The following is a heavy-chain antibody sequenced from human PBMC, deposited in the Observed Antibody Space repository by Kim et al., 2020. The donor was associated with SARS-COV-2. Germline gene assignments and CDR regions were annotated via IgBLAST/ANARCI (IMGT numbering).Heavy chain of an antibody. CDR2: ISGSGGST. V-gene: IGHV3-23*01. CDR3: ARFGDRQGPYFDY. Sequence: GGSLRLSCAASGFTFSSYAMSWVRQAPGKGLEWVSAISGSGGSTYYADSVKGRFTISRDNSKTTLYLQMNSLRAEDTAVYYCARFGDRQGPYFDYWGQGTLVTVSS. D-gene: IGHD3-10*01. J-gene: IGHJ4*02. CDR1: GFTFSSYA.